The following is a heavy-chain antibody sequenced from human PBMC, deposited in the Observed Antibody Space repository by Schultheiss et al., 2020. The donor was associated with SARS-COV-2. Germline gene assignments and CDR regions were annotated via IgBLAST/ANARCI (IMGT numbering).Heavy chain of an antibody. CDR1: GDSISSGGYY. J-gene: IGHJ4*02. Sequence: SETLSLTCTVSGDSISSGGYYWSWIRQHPGKGLEWIGYIYYSGSTNFNPSLKSRVTISVDTSKDQFSLKLRSVTAADTAVYYCARSEEMEYYFDYWGQGTLVTVSS. CDR2: IYYSGST. CDR3: ARSEEMEYYFDY. V-gene: IGHV4-31*03. D-gene: IGHD5-24*01.